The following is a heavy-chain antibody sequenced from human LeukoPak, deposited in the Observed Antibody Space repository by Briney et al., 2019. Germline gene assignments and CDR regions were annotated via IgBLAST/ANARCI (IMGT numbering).Heavy chain of an antibody. CDR3: ARDPTSDYYMDV. CDR1: GFTFSSYG. D-gene: IGHD3-16*01. J-gene: IGHJ6*03. V-gene: IGHV3-33*05. Sequence: GGSLRLSCAASGFTFSSYGIHWVRQAPGKGLEWVAVISYDGSNKYYADSVKGRFTISRDNAKNSLYLQMNSLRAEDTAVYYCARDPTSDYYMDVWGKGTTVTVSS. CDR2: ISYDGSNK.